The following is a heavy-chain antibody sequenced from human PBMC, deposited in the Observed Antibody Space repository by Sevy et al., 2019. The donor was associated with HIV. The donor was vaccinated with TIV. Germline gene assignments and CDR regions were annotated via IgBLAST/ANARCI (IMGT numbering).Heavy chain of an antibody. J-gene: IGHJ4*02. CDR2: LYHSGST. CDR3: ARVSGNSEWGYYFDS. D-gene: IGHD2-15*01. V-gene: IGHV4-30-2*01. CDR1: GGSLSSGAYS. Sequence: SETLSLTCAVSGGSLSSGAYSWSWIRQPPGKGLEWIGCLYHSGSTYYNPSLKSRVTISVDRSKNQFSLKLSSATAADTAVYYCARVSGNSEWGYYFDSWGQGTLVTVSS.